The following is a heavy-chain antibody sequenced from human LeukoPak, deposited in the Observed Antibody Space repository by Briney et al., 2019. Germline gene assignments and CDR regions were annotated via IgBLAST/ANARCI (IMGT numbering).Heavy chain of an antibody. CDR2: IAYDGSRA. CDR1: GFTFGGYG. V-gene: IGHV3-33*01. J-gene: IGHJ4*02. D-gene: IGHD1-14*01. CDR3: TRYNNDHFDY. Sequence: PRGSLRLSCAGSGFTFGGYGMHWFRQTPGKGLEWVAVIAYDGSRAFYADSVKGRFTISRDNSKNTMSVQMDDLRAEDTAVYYCTRYNNDHFDYWGQGTLVTVSS.